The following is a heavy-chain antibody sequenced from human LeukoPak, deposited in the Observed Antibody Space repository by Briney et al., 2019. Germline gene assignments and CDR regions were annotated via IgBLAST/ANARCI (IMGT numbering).Heavy chain of an antibody. V-gene: IGHV3-11*04. J-gene: IGHJ1*01. CDR3: ARVGALNYYDSSGYKIGGEYFQH. Sequence: GGSLRLSCAASGFTFGDYYMSWIRQAPGKGLEWVSYISSSGSTIYYADSVKGRFTISRDNAKNSLYLQMNSLRAEDTAVYYCARVGALNYYDSSGYKIGGEYFQHWGQGTLVTVSS. CDR2: ISSSGSTI. CDR1: GFTFGDYY. D-gene: IGHD3-22*01.